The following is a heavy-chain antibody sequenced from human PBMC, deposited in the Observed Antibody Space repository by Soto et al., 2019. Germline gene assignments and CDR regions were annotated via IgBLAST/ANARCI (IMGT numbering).Heavy chain of an antibody. Sequence: ASVKVSCKASGYTFTSYGISWVRQAPGQGLEWMGWISAYNGNTNYAQKLQGRVTMTTDTSTSTAYMELRSLRSDDTAVYYCARDDRFWEWLLPTGPRAFDIWGQGTMVTVSS. CDR1: GYTFTSYG. D-gene: IGHD3-3*01. V-gene: IGHV1-18*01. J-gene: IGHJ3*02. CDR2: ISAYNGNT. CDR3: ARDDRFWEWLLPTGPRAFDI.